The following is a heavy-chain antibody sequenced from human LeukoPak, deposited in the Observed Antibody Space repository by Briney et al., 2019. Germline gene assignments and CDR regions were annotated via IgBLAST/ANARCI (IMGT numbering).Heavy chain of an antibody. Sequence: ASVKVSCKASGGTFSSYAISWVRQAPGQGLEWMGWISAYNGNTNYAQKLQGRVTMTTDTSTSTAYMELRSLRSDDTAVYYCSRGRHFGVVTYFDYWGQGTLVTVSS. V-gene: IGHV1-18*01. CDR1: GGTFSSYA. CDR3: SRGRHFGVVTYFDY. D-gene: IGHD3-3*01. CDR2: ISAYNGNT. J-gene: IGHJ4*02.